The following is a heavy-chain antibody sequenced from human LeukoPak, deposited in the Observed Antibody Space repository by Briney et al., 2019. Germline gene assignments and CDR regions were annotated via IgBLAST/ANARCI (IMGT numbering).Heavy chain of an antibody. V-gene: IGHV3-23*01. CDR3: AKDRGSGAYDV. CDR2: LSGSGGST. J-gene: IGHJ3*01. D-gene: IGHD3-10*01. CDR1: GFTFRTHA. Sequence: GGSLRLSCAASGFTFRTHAMSWVRQSPGKGLEWVSALSGSGGSTYYADSVRGRFTISRDNSKNTLYLQMNSLRAEDTAIYYCAKDRGSGAYDVWGPGTMVTVSS.